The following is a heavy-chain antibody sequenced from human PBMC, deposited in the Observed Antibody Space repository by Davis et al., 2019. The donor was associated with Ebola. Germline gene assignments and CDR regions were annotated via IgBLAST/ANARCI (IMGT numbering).Heavy chain of an antibody. V-gene: IGHV3-74*01. J-gene: IGHJ6*02. CDR1: GFTFSSYW. CDR3: ARLTTRYYYYGMDV. CDR2: NDGSST. D-gene: IGHD4-11*01. Sequence: HTGGSLRLSCAASGFTFSSYWMHWVRQAPGKGLAWVSRNDGSSTSYADSVKGRFTISRDNAKNTLYLQMNSLRAEDTAVYYCARLTTRYYYYGMDVWGQGTTVTVSS.